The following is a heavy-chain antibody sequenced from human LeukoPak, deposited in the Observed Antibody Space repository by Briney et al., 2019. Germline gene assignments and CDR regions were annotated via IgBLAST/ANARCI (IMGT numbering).Heavy chain of an antibody. Sequence: SETLSLTCTVSGGSISSYYWSWIRQPPGKGLEWIGYIYYSGSTNYNPSLKSRVTMSVDTSKNQFSLKLSSVTAADTAVYYCARVGSSGSVYAFDIWGQGTMVTVSS. D-gene: IGHD3-22*01. V-gene: IGHV4-59*12. CDR1: GGSISSYY. CDR3: ARVGSSGSVYAFDI. J-gene: IGHJ3*02. CDR2: IYYSGST.